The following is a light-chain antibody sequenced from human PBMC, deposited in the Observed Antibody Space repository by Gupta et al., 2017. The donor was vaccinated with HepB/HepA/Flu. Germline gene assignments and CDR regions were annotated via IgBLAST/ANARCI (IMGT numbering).Light chain of an antibody. J-gene: IGKJ4*01. CDR2: GAS. V-gene: IGKV3-20*01. Sequence: EIVLTQSPGPLSLSPGERATLSCRARQSVSSSYLAWYQQKPGQAPRRLIYGASSRATGIPDRFSGSGSGTDFTLTISRREPEDFAVYYCQQYGSSPRLTFGGGTKVEIK. CDR3: QQYGSSPRLT. CDR1: QSVSSSY.